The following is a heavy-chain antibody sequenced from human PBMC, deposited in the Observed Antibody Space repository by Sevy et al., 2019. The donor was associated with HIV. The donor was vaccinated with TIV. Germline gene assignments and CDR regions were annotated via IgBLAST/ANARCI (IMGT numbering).Heavy chain of an antibody. Sequence: ASVKVSCKAAGYSFTNFDINWVRQATGQGLEWMGWMNPNNGNTHYAQKFQGRVTMTRSSSANTAYMELSSWTSEDTAIYYCARARLDYEFWSGSYFSRAPWGYKYYAMDVWGQGTTVTVSS. V-gene: IGHV1-8*01. CDR2: MNPNNGNT. CDR3: ARARLDYEFWSGSYFSRAPWGYKYYAMDV. D-gene: IGHD3-3*01. J-gene: IGHJ6*02. CDR1: GYSFTNFD.